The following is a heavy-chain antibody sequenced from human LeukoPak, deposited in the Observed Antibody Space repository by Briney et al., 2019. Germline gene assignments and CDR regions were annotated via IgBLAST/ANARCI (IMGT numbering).Heavy chain of an antibody. Sequence: GGSLRLSCAASGFTFSSYEMNWVRQAPGKGLEWVSYISSSGSTIYYADSVKGRFTISRDNSKNSLYLQMNSLRAEDTAFYYCAKAVDTVMVGAFDIWGQGTMVTVSS. CDR3: AKAVDTVMVGAFDI. CDR1: GFTFSSYE. CDR2: ISSSGSTI. J-gene: IGHJ3*02. D-gene: IGHD5-18*01. V-gene: IGHV3-48*03.